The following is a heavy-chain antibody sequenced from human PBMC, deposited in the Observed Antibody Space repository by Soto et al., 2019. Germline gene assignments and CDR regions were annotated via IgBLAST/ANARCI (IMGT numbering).Heavy chain of an antibody. CDR2: ISANNGKT. J-gene: IGHJ3*02. CDR3: ARELAGGDAFDI. D-gene: IGHD6-19*01. Sequence: ASVKVSCKASGYTFTSYGISWVRQAPGQGLERMGWISANNGKTNYAQKFQGRVTMTADASTSTAYMELSSLRSEDTAVYYCARELAGGDAFDIRGQGTMVTVSS. CDR1: GYTFTSYG. V-gene: IGHV1-18*01.